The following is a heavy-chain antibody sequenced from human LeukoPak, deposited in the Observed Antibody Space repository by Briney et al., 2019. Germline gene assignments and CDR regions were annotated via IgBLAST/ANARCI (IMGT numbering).Heavy chain of an antibody. CDR1: GFTFSSYA. CDR3: AKDSGGYDFWSGYYRLNYYGMDV. V-gene: IGHV3-53*01. CDR2: IYSGGST. J-gene: IGHJ6*02. Sequence: GGSLRLSCSASGFTFSSYAMHWVRQAPGKGLEWVSVIYSGGSTYYADSVKGRFTISRDNSKNTLYLQMNSLRAEDTAVYYCAKDSGGYDFWSGYYRLNYYGMDVWGQGTTVTVSS. D-gene: IGHD3-3*01.